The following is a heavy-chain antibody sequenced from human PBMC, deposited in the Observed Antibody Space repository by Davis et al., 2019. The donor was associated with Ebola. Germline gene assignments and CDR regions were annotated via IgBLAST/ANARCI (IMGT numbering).Heavy chain of an antibody. J-gene: IGHJ4*02. CDR3: ARWFPGEDYFDF. V-gene: IGHV3-23*01. CDR1: GFTFANYG. CDR2: ISATGLNT. Sequence: GGSLRLSCVASGFTFANYGFHWVRQAPGKGLQWVSGISATGLNTYYTDSVKGRFTASRDNSRDSLYLQMTGLRVDDTAIYYCARWFPGEDYFDFWGQGTLVTVSS. D-gene: IGHD3-10*01.